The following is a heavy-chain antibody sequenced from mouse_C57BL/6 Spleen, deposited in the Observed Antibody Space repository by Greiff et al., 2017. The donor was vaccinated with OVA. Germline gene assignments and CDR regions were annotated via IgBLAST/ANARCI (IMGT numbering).Heavy chain of an antibody. D-gene: IGHD2-3*01. V-gene: IGHV5-9*01. CDR3: ARHGGYSSFAY. CDR2: ISGGGGNT. J-gene: IGHJ3*01. CDR1: GFTFSSYT. Sequence: EVKVVESGGGLVKPGGSLKLSCAASGFTFSSYTMSWVRQTPEKRLEWVATISGGGGNTYYPDSVKGRFTISRDNAKNTLYLQMSSLRSEDTALYYCARHGGYSSFAYWGQGTLVTFSA.